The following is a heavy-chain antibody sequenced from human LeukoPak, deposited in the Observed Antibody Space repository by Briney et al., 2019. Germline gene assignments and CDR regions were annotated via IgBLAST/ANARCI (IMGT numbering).Heavy chain of an antibody. CDR3: ARGSRTGWYYFDY. D-gene: IGHD6-19*01. V-gene: IGHV1-18*01. CDR1: GYTFTSYG. Sequence: ASVKVSCKASGYTFTSYGISWVRQAPGQGLEWMGWISAYNGNTNYAQKFQVRVTITADTSTSTAYMELSSLRSDDTAVYYCARGSRTGWYYFDYWGQGTLVTVSS. J-gene: IGHJ4*02. CDR2: ISAYNGNT.